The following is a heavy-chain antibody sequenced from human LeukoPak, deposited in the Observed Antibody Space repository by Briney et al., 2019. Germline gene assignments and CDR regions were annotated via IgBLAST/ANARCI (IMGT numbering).Heavy chain of an antibody. Sequence: SETLSLTCTVSGGSISSYYWSWIRQPPGKGLEWIGYIYYSGSTNYNPSLKSRVTISVDTSKNQFSLKLSSVTAADTAVYYCARQTYYSNYFDYWGQGTLVTVSS. D-gene: IGHD4-11*01. V-gene: IGHV4-59*08. J-gene: IGHJ4*02. CDR1: GGSISSYY. CDR2: IYYSGST. CDR3: ARQTYYSNYFDY.